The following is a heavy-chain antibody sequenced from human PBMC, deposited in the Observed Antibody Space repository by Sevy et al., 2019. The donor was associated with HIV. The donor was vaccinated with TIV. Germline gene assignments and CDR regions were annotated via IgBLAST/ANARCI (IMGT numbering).Heavy chain of an antibody. CDR1: GFTFSDYA. CDR3: TRPLWLQSYYYYYTDV. V-gene: IGHV3-49*03. D-gene: IGHD6-19*01. Sequence: GGSLRLSCTASGFTFSDYAMSWFRQAPGKGLEWVGFIRSKAYGGTTEYAASVKGRFTISRDDSKSIAYLQMNSLKTEDTAVYYCTRPLWLQSYYYYYTDVWGKGTTVTVSS. CDR2: IRSKAYGGTT. J-gene: IGHJ6*03.